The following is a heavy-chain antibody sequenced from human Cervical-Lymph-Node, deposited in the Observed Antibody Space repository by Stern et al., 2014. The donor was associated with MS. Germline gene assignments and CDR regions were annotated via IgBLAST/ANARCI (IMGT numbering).Heavy chain of an antibody. D-gene: IGHD2-8*02. J-gene: IGHJ4*02. Sequence: QVQLEESGAEVKKPGASVKVSCKVSGYTLTEFSMHWVRQAPGKGLEWMGRFDPEDGETFYAQKFQGRVTMSEDTSTDTAYMELSSLRSEDTAVYYCLGWYWFLGVGAGGYDYWGQGTLVTVSS. V-gene: IGHV1-24*01. CDR1: GYTLTEFS. CDR2: FDPEDGET. CDR3: LGWYWFLGVGAGGYDY.